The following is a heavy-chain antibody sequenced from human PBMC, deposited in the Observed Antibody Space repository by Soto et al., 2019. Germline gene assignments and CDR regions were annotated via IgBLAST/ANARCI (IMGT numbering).Heavy chain of an antibody. D-gene: IGHD3-10*01. J-gene: IGHJ6*02. CDR2: IDPSDSYT. CDR3: ARMDGSGSPYGMDV. CDR1: GYSFTSYW. V-gene: IGHV5-10-1*01. Sequence: GESLKISCKVSGYSFTSYWISWVRQMPGKGLEWVGRIDPSDSYTNYSPSFQGHVTISADKSISTAYLQWSSLKASDTAMYYCARMDGSGSPYGMDVWGQGTTVTVSS.